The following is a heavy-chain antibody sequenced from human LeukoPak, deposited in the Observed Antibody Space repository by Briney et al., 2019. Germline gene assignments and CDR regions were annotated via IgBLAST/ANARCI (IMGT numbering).Heavy chain of an antibody. CDR2: IYYSGTT. V-gene: IGHV4-31*03. CDR3: ARGSTGDKSNN. CDR1: GGSISSGGYY. Sequence: SETLSLTCTVSGGSISSGGYYWSWIRQLPGKGLEWIGYIYYSGTTSYNPSLKSRLTISLDTSENQFSLKLSSVTAADTAVYYCARGSTGDKSNNWGQGNLVTVSS. D-gene: IGHD7-27*01. J-gene: IGHJ4*02.